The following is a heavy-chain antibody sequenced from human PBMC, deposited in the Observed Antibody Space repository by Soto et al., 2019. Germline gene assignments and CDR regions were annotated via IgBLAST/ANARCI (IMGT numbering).Heavy chain of an antibody. CDR3: AKGGWLRQNDC. D-gene: IGHD5-12*01. J-gene: IGHJ4*02. V-gene: IGHV3-23*01. Sequence: VQLLESGGGLVQPGGSLRLSCAASGFTFSTSGMSWVRQAPGRGLEWISVISGSGTSTYYADSVKGRFTISRDNSKNTLYLQMNSLRAEDTAVYYCAKGGWLRQNDCWGQGTLVTVSS. CDR1: GFTFSTSG. CDR2: ISGSGTST.